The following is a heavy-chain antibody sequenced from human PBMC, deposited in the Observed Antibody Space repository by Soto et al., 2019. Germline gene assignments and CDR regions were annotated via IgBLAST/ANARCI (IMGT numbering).Heavy chain of an antibody. CDR3: ARDSQYSTDWQRFDS. J-gene: IGHJ4*02. CDR2: VNTYNGNP. Sequence: QVQLVQSGVEVKKPGASVKVSCKASGYTFTNYAISWVRQAPGRGPEWMGWVNTYNGNPNYAQIFQGRVTMTTDTSTGTAYMELRSLNSDDSAVYYCARDSQYSTDWQRFDSWGQGTLVTVSS. CDR1: GYTFTNYA. D-gene: IGHD6-6*01. V-gene: IGHV1-18*01.